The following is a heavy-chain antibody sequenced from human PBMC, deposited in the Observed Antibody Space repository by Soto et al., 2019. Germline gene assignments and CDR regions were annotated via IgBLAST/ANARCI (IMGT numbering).Heavy chain of an antibody. CDR3: ARDTYYYDSSGYPDY. Sequence: PGXSLRLSCAASGFTFSSYGIHWVNQAPGKGLEWVAVIWYDGSNKYYADSVKGRFTISRDNSKNTLYLQMNSLRAEDTAVYYCARDTYYYDSSGYPDYWGQGTLVTVSS. CDR1: GFTFSSYG. J-gene: IGHJ4*02. V-gene: IGHV3-33*01. CDR2: IWYDGSNK. D-gene: IGHD3-22*01.